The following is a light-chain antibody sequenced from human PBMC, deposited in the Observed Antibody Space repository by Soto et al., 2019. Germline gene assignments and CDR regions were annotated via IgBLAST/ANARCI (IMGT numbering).Light chain of an antibody. J-gene: IGKJ1*01. CDR1: RIIGHNY. CDR3: QQFGISPWT. Sequence: DNVMTQSPDTLSVSPGDRATLSCRASRIIGHNYLAWYQQKRGQPPRLLIYATSTRATGIPDRFSGSGSVTNFTLTISRLEPEDFAVSYCQQFGISPWTVGQGTKVEIK. CDR2: ATS. V-gene: IGKV3-20*01.